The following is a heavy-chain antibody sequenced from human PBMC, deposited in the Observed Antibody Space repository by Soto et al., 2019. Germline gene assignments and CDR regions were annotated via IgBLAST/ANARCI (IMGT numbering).Heavy chain of an antibody. CDR3: ARVYSDYDYNLWYFDL. J-gene: IGHJ2*01. CDR1: GGTFSSYT. D-gene: IGHD5-12*01. V-gene: IGHV1-69*02. Sequence: QVQLVQSGAEVKKPGSSVKVSCKASGGTFSSYTISWVRQAPGQGLEWMGRIIPILGITNYEQKFQGRVTITADKSTSTAYIELSSLRSQTTAVYYCARVYSDYDYNLWYFDLWGRGTLVTVSS. CDR2: IIPILGIT.